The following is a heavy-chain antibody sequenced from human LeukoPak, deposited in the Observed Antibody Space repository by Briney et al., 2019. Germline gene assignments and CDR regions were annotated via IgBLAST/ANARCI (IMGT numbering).Heavy chain of an antibody. Sequence: GGSLRLSCAASGFTFSSYSMNWVRQAPGKGLEWVSSISSSSSYIYYADSVKGRFTISRDNAKNSLYLQMNSLRAEDTAVYYCARDPSVTMVRGALDYWGQGTLVTVSS. CDR3: ARDPSVTMVRGALDY. CDR1: GFTFSSYS. J-gene: IGHJ4*02. V-gene: IGHV3-21*01. CDR2: ISSSSSYI. D-gene: IGHD3-10*01.